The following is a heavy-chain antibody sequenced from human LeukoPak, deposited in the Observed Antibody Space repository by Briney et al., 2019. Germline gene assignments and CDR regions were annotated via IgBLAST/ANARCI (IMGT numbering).Heavy chain of an antibody. CDR1: GFTFGDYA. D-gene: IGHD2-2*01. CDR3: ARGRYCSSTSCPYFDY. J-gene: IGHJ4*02. Sequence: PGGSLRLSCTASGFTFGDYAMSWVRQAPGKGLEWVANIKQDGSEKYFVDSVKGRFTISRDNAKNSLYLQMNSLRAEDTAVYFCARGRYCSSTSCPYFDYWGQGTLVTVSS. CDR2: IKQDGSEK. V-gene: IGHV3-7*05.